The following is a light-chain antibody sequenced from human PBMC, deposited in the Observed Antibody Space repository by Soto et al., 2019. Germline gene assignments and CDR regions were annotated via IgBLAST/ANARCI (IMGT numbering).Light chain of an antibody. CDR3: QHYRSSPYT. Sequence: EIVLTQSPGTLSLSPGERATLSCRASQSVSSSYLAWYQQKPGQAPRVLIYGASSSATGIPDRFSGSGSGTDFTLTISRLEPEDFAVYYCQHYRSSPYTFGQGTKLEIK. J-gene: IGKJ2*01. CDR1: QSVSSSY. V-gene: IGKV3-20*01. CDR2: GAS.